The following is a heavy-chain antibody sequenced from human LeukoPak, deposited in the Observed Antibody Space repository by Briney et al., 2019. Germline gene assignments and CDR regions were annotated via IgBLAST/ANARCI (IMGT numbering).Heavy chain of an antibody. Sequence: GGSLRLSCAASGFTFNRNWMSWLRQAPGKGLEWVANIKEDGSVKNYEDSVKGRFTISRDNAANSVSLLLNRLRAEDTAVYYCARDVGKGYFDYWGQGTLVTVSS. CDR2: IKEDGSVK. CDR1: GFTFNRNW. V-gene: IGHV3-7*04. CDR3: ARDVGKGYFDY. J-gene: IGHJ4*02.